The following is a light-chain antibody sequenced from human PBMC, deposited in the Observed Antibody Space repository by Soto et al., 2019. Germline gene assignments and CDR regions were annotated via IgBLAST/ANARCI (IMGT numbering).Light chain of an antibody. CDR1: QSITSTY. V-gene: IGKV3-20*01. J-gene: IGKJ2*01. CDR3: QQYGGSPMYT. Sequence: EIVLTQSPVTLSLSPGERATLSCRASQSITSTYLTWYQQKPGQAPRLLIYGTSSRATGIPDRFSGSGSGTDFTLTISRLKPEDFAMYYCQQYGGSPMYTFGQGTKLEIK. CDR2: GTS.